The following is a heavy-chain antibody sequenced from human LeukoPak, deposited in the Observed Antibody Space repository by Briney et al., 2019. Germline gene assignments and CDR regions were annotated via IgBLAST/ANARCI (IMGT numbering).Heavy chain of an antibody. Sequence: GGSLRLSCAVSGITLSNYGMSWVRQAPGKGLEWVAGLSGSAGGTNYADPAKGRFTISRDNAKNTLYLQMSSLRAEDTAVYFCARRGFVIRSLLLVGFHKEAYYFDYWGQGALVTVSS. D-gene: IGHD2-21*01. CDR3: ARRGFVIRSLLLVGFHKEAYYFDY. CDR1: GITLSNYG. J-gene: IGHJ4*02. CDR2: LSGSAGGT. V-gene: IGHV3-23*01.